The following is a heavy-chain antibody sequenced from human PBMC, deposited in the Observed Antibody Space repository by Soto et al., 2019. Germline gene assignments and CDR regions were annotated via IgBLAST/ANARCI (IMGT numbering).Heavy chain of an antibody. CDR2: IDWDDDK. CDR3: ARIAGEQQLGPTQTKYYYYGMYG. V-gene: IGHV2-70*01. CDR1: GFSLSTSGMC. Sequence: SGPTLVNPTQTLTLTCTFSGFSLSTSGMCVSWIRQPPGKALEWLALIDWDDDKYYSTSLKTRLTISKDTSKNQVVLTMTNMDPVDTATYYCARIAGEQQLGPTQTKYYYYGMYGWGQGTTVTVAS. J-gene: IGHJ6*02. D-gene: IGHD6-13*01.